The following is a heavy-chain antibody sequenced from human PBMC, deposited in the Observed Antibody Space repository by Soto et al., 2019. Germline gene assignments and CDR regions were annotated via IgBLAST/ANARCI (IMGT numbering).Heavy chain of an antibody. J-gene: IGHJ6*02. CDR3: ALDSSGYYGSGGMDV. D-gene: IGHD3-22*01. CDR1: GFTFSSYG. CDR2: IWYDGSNK. Sequence: QVQLVESGGGVVQPGRSLRLSCAASGFTFSSYGMHWVRQAPGKGLEWVAVIWYDGSNKYYADSVKGRFTISRDNSKNTLYLQMNSLRAEDTAVYYCALDSSGYYGSGGMDVWGQGTTVTVSS. V-gene: IGHV3-33*01.